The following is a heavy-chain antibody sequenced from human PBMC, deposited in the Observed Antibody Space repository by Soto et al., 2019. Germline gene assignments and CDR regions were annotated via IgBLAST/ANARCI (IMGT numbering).Heavy chain of an antibody. CDR2: ISADGSKK. J-gene: IGHJ4*02. V-gene: IGHV3-30*03. D-gene: IGHD2-15*01. CDR1: GFTFSNNG. CDR3: AMDLYDGSSRFDY. Sequence: QVQLVESGGGVVQPGRSLRLSCVAAGFTFSNNGIHWVRQAPGKGLEWVAVISADGSKKYYADSVKGRFTISRDNSKNTPYLQMNNLRDEDTAVYDFAMDLYDGSSRFDYWGQGTLVTVSS.